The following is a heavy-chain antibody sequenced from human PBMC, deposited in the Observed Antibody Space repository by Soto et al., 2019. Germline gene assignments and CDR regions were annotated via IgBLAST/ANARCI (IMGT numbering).Heavy chain of an antibody. CDR3: ARGADSSGYDWFDP. J-gene: IGHJ5*02. V-gene: IGHV4-30-2*01. Sequence: SETLSLTCAVSGGSISSGGYSWSWIRQPPGKGLEWIGYIYHSGSTYYNPSLKSRVTISVDRSKNQFSLKLSSVTAADTAVYYCARGADSSGYDWFDPWGQGTLVTVSS. CDR1: GGSISSGGYS. D-gene: IGHD3-22*01. CDR2: IYHSGST.